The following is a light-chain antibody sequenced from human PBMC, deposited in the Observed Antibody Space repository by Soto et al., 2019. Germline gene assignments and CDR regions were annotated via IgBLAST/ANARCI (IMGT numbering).Light chain of an antibody. V-gene: IGKV3-15*01. J-gene: IGKJ4*01. CDR3: QQYYPWPLT. Sequence: EIVMTQSPATLSVSPGERATLSCRASQSVSSTLAWYQQIPGQAPRLLIYGTSTRATGIPARFSGSGSGTEFTLTISSLQSEDFAFYYCQQYYPWPLTFGGGTKVEVK. CDR2: GTS. CDR1: QSVSST.